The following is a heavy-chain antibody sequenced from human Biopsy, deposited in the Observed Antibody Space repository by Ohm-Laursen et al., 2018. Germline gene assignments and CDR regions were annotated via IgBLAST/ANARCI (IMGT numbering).Heavy chain of an antibody. CDR1: GGSISSYY. D-gene: IGHD1-26*01. Sequence: TLSLTCTVSGGSISSYYWSWIRQPPGKGLEGIGYTYYTGSTNYNPSLKSRVTISVDTSMNPLSLRLTSVTAADTAVYYCARHAPSYSGSYWRYFDLWGRGTLVTVSS. V-gene: IGHV4-59*08. CDR3: ARHAPSYSGSYWRYFDL. J-gene: IGHJ2*01. CDR2: TYYTGST.